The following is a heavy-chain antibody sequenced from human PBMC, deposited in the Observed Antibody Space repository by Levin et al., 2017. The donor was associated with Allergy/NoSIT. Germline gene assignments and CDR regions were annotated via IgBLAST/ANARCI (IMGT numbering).Heavy chain of an antibody. Sequence: PSETLSLTCSVSGGSISSGGSYWTWIRQHPGKGLELIGYIYYSGSTYYNPSLKSRFTISVDKSKNQFSLKVTSVTAADTALYYCARGKVTYWSGPSCYRDVYSFNGMDIWGQGTTVTVSS. V-gene: IGHV4-31*03. CDR2: IYYSGST. CDR1: GGSISSGGSY. J-gene: IGHJ6*02. D-gene: IGHD2-2*01. CDR3: ARGKVTYWSGPSCYRDVYSFNGMDI.